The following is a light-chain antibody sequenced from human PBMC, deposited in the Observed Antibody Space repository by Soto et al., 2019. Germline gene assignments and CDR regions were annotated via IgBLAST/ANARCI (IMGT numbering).Light chain of an antibody. V-gene: IGLV1-51*01. CDR1: SSNIGGNS. CDR3: GSWDSSLSAYV. Sequence: QSVMTQPPSVSAAPGQKVTISCSGSSSNIGGNSVSWYQQLPGTAPKLLIYDDDKRPSGIPDRFSGSKSGTSATLGITGFQTGDEADDYCGSWDSSLSAYVFATGTKVTVL. J-gene: IGLJ1*01. CDR2: DDD.